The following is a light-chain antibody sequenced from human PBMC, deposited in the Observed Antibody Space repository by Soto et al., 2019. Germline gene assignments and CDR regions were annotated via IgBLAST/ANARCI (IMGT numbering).Light chain of an antibody. V-gene: IGKV3-20*01. CDR3: QQYGSSPWT. J-gene: IGKJ1*01. CDR2: GAS. Sequence: EIVLTQSPGTLSLSPGERATLSCRASQSVSSSYLAWYQQKPGQAPRLLIYGASSRATGIPDRFSGSGSGTDFTLTISSLEPEDSAVYYCQQYGSSPWTFGQRSMVDI. CDR1: QSVSSSY.